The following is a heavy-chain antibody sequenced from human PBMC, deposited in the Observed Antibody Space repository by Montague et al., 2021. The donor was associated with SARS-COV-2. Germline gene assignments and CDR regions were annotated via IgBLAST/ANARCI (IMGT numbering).Heavy chain of an antibody. CDR2: INHSGST. J-gene: IGHJ6*02. Sequence: SETLSLTCTVSGGSFSGYYWSWIRQPPGRGLEWIGEINHSGSTNYSPSLKSRVTISVDTSKNQFSLKLSSVTAADTAVYYCTREGYQVLWSDYYYYGMDVWGQGTTVTVSS. V-gene: IGHV4-34*01. D-gene: IGHD2-2*01. CDR1: GGSFSGYY. CDR3: TREGYQVLWSDYYYYGMDV.